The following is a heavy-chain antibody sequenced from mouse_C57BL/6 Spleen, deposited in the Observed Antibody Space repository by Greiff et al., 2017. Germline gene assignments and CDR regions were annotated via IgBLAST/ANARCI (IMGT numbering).Heavy chain of an antibody. Sequence: QVQLKQPGAELVMPGASVKLSCKASGYTFTSYWMHWVKQRPGQGLEWIGEIDPSDSYTNYNQKFKGKSTLTVDKSSSTAYMQLSSLTSEDSAVYYCARYKGSSYAMDCWGQGTSVTVSS. CDR2: IDPSDSYT. CDR1: GYTFTSYW. D-gene: IGHD1-1*01. J-gene: IGHJ4*01. CDR3: ARYKGSSYAMDC. V-gene: IGHV1-69*01.